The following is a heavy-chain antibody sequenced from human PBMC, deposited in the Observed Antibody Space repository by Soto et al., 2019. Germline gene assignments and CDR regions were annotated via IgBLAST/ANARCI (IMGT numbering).Heavy chain of an antibody. J-gene: IGHJ6*03. Sequence: GGSLRLSCTASGFTFGDYAMSWFRQAPGKGLEWVGFIRSKAYGGTTEYAASVKGRFTISRDDSKSIAYLQMNSLKTEDTAVYYCTRPKSFQRGYSGYDYDDYYYYYMDVWGKGTTVTVSS. CDR3: TRPKSFQRGYSGYDYDDYYYYYMDV. CDR2: IRSKAYGGTT. V-gene: IGHV3-49*03. D-gene: IGHD5-12*01. CDR1: GFTFGDYA.